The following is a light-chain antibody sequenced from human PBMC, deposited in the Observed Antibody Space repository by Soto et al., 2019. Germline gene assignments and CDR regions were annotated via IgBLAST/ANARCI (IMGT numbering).Light chain of an antibody. CDR2: GNS. CDR3: QSYDSSLSGHWV. V-gene: IGLV1-40*01. J-gene: IGLJ3*02. Sequence: QPVLTQPASVSGAPGQRVTISCTGSSSNIGAGYDVHWYQQLPGTAPKLLIYGNSNRPSGVPDRFSGSKSGTSASLAITGLQAEDEADYYCQSYDSSLSGHWVFGGGTKLTVL. CDR1: SSNIGAGYD.